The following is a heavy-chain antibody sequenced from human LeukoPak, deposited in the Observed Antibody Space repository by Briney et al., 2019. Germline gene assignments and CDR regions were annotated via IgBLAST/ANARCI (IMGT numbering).Heavy chain of an antibody. J-gene: IGHJ4*02. CDR3: ASGQTTGPFDY. V-gene: IGHV1-69*13. D-gene: IGHD4-17*01. Sequence: GASVKVSCKASGDTFTSYAISWVRQAPGQGLEWMGGIIPIFGTANYAQKFQGRVTITADESTSTAYMELSSLRSEDTAVYYCASGQTTGPFDYWGQGTLVTVSS. CDR2: IIPIFGTA. CDR1: GDTFTSYA.